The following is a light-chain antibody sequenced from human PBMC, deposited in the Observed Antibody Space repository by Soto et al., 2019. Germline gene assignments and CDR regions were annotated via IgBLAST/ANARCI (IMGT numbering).Light chain of an antibody. CDR3: QQYNSYSPYT. Sequence: DIPMTQSPSTLSASVGDRVTITCRASQSISSWLAWYQQKPGKAPNLLIYDASSLESGVPSRFSGSGSGTEFTLTISSLQPDDFATYYCQQYNSYSPYTLGQGTKLEIK. J-gene: IGKJ2*01. CDR2: DAS. V-gene: IGKV1-5*01. CDR1: QSISSW.